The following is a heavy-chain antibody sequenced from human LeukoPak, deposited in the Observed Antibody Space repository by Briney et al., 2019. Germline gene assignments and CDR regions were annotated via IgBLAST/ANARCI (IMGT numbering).Heavy chain of an antibody. CDR1: GYTFTSYY. J-gene: IGHJ4*02. V-gene: IGHV1-46*01. Sequence: ASVKVSCKASGYTFTSYYMHWVRQAPGQGLEWLGIIDPSSGNTGYAQKFQGRVTMTRDTSTSTVYMQLSSLTSGDTAVHYCARALSSSYFDYWGQGTLVTVSS. CDR3: ARALSSSYFDY. CDR2: IDPSSGNT. D-gene: IGHD6-13*01.